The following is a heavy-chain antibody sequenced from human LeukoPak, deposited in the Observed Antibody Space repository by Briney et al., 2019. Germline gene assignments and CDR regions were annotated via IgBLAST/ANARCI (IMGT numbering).Heavy chain of an antibody. CDR1: VFTFSSYA. V-gene: IGHV3-30-3*01. Sequence: GRSLRLSCAASVFTFSSYAMHWVRQAPGKGLEWVAVISYDGSNKYYADSVKGRFTISRDNAKNSLYLQMNSLRAEDTAVYYCARRPYYYDSSGYYPAPDAFDIWGQGTMVTVSS. CDR2: ISYDGSNK. CDR3: ARRPYYYDSSGYYPAPDAFDI. J-gene: IGHJ3*02. D-gene: IGHD3-22*01.